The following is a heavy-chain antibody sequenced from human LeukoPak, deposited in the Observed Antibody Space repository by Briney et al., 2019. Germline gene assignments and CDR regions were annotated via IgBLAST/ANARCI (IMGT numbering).Heavy chain of an antibody. J-gene: IGHJ6*02. Sequence: GGSLRLSCAASGFTFSSYAMHWVRQAPGKGLEWVAVISYDGSNKYYADSVKGRFTISRDNAKNSLYLQMNSLRAEDTAVYYCATLTTVTTEGYYYYGMDVWGQGTTVTVSS. CDR1: GFTFSSYA. V-gene: IGHV3-30-3*01. D-gene: IGHD4-11*01. CDR2: ISYDGSNK. CDR3: ATLTTVTTEGYYYYGMDV.